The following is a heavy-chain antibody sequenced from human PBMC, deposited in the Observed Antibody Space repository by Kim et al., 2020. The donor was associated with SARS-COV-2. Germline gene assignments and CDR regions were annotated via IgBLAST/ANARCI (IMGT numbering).Heavy chain of an antibody. D-gene: IGHD6-19*01. V-gene: IGHV1-2*06. J-gene: IGHJ6*03. Sequence: ASVKVSCKASGYTFTGYYMHWVRQAPGQGLEWMGRINPNSGGTNYAQKFQGRVTMTRDTSISTAYMELSRLRSDDTAVYYCARAAWGSGRGGYYMDVWGKGTTVTVYS. CDR2: INPNSGGT. CDR3: ARAAWGSGRGGYYMDV. CDR1: GYTFTGYY.